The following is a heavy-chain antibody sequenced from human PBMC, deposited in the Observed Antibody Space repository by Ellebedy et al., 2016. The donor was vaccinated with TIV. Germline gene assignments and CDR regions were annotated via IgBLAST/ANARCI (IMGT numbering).Heavy chain of an antibody. J-gene: IGHJ5*02. D-gene: IGHD2-15*01. CDR2: TNVADANT. CDR1: GYTFTTFA. Sequence: AASVKVSCKASGYTFTTFAIHWVRQAPGQSPEWMGWTNVADANTKYEQKFQGRVTFTRDTSANTVYMHFHSLRPEDSGVYYCARDALGYCSGGSCTNSWFDPWGQGTLVTVSS. V-gene: IGHV1-3*01. CDR3: ARDALGYCSGGSCTNSWFDP.